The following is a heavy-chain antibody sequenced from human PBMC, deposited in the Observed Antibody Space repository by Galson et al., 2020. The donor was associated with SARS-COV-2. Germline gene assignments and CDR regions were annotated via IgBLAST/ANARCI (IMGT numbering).Heavy chain of an antibody. CDR3: ARSTGVPAAMDYYYYGMDV. CDR1: GFTFSSYG. Sequence: GGSLRLSCAASGFTFSSYGMHWVRQAPGKGLEWVAVIWYDGSNKYYADSVKGRFTISRDNSKNTLYLQMNSLRAEDTAVYYCARSTGVPAAMDYYYYGMDVWGQGTTVTVSS. CDR2: IWYDGSNK. V-gene: IGHV3-33*01. J-gene: IGHJ6*02. D-gene: IGHD2-2*01.